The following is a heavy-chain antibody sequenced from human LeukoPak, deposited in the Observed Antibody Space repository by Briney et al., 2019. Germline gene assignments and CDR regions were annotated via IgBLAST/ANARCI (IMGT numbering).Heavy chain of an antibody. CDR2: ISYDGSNK. CDR3: ARGGFRANYYYYGVDV. Sequence: GRSLRLSCAASGFTFSSYAMHWVRQTPGKGLEWVAVISYDGSNKYYADSVKGRFTISRDNSKNTLYLQMNSLRAEDTAVYYCARGGFRANYYYYGVDVWGQGTTVTVSS. V-gene: IGHV3-30*04. D-gene: IGHD3-10*01. CDR1: GFTFSSYA. J-gene: IGHJ6*02.